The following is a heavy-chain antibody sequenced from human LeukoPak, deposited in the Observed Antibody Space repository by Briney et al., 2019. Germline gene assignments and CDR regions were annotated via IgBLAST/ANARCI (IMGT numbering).Heavy chain of an antibody. D-gene: IGHD3-10*01. CDR3: AKDIAPYYYYGSGSDI. V-gene: IGHV3-30*18. Sequence: GGSLRLSCAASGFTFSSYGMHWVRQAPGKGLEWVAVISYDGSNKYYADSVKGRFTISRDSSKNTLYLQMNSLRAEDTAVYYCAKDIAPYYYYGSGSDIWGQGTLVTVSS. CDR2: ISYDGSNK. J-gene: IGHJ4*02. CDR1: GFTFSSYG.